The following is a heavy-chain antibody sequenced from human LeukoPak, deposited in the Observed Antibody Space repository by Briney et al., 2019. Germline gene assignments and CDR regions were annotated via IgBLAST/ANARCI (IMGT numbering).Heavy chain of an antibody. CDR3: VRNRGRGRPVAVSKSGDNNCYGLDV. V-gene: IGHV4-31*03. Sequence: SETLSLTCSVSDDSINSDDFFWNWIRQSPGQGLEWIGYISSSGNTLYNPSLKSRLNISIDTAEKYFSLKVKSVTVADTAVYYCVRNRGRGRPVAVSKSGDNNCYGLDVWGPGTTVTVSS. D-gene: IGHD6-19*01. CDR2: ISSSGNT. CDR1: DDSINSDDFF. J-gene: IGHJ6*02.